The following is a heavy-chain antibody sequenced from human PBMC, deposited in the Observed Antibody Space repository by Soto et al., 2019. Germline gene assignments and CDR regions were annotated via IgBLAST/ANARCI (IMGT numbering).Heavy chain of an antibody. V-gene: IGHV4-4*02. J-gene: IGHJ6*02. CDR2: IYHSGST. Sequence: QVQLQESGPGLVKPSGTLSLTCAVSGGSISSSNCWSWVRQPPGKGLEWIGEIYHSGSTNFNPSLKSRFTISVDKSKNQFSLKLNSVPAADTAVYYCARVSGSYYYGMDVWGQGTTVTVSS. CDR3: ARVSGSYYYGMDV. CDR1: GGSISSSNC.